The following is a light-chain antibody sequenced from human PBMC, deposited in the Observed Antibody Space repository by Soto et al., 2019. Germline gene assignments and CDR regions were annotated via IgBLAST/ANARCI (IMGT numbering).Light chain of an antibody. V-gene: IGKV4-1*01. CDR2: WAS. CDR3: HQYYRSPLT. CDR1: QSLLSSRDNKNY. Sequence: DIVMTQSPDSLPVSLGERATINCKSSQSLLSSRDNKNYFAWYQEKPGQPPKLLISWASTRESGVPDRISGSGSGKDFTPTISSLQAEDVAGYYCHQYYRSPLTFGGGTKVEIK. J-gene: IGKJ4*01.